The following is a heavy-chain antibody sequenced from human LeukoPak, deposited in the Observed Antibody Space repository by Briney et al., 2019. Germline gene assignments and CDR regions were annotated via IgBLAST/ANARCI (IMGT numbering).Heavy chain of an antibody. V-gene: IGHV3-23*01. CDR2: IGGSGGST. CDR1: GFTFSSYA. Sequence: GGSLRLSCAASGFTFSSYAMSWVRQAPGKGLEWVSAIGGSGGSTYYADSVKGRFTISRDNSKNTLYLQMNSLRAEDTAVYYCARDSGNYLDAFDIWGQGTMVTVSS. J-gene: IGHJ3*02. CDR3: ARDSGNYLDAFDI. D-gene: IGHD1-7*01.